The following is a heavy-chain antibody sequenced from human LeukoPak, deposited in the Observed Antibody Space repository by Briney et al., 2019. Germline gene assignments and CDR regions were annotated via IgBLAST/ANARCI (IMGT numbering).Heavy chain of an antibody. CDR1: GGSISSYY. D-gene: IGHD3/OR15-3a*01. J-gene: IGHJ2*01. V-gene: IGHV4-59*01. CDR3: VMGARTGGKWTGFSDF. CDR2: VYYSGTT. Sequence: PSETLSLTCTVSGGSISSYYWSWIRQPPGKGLEWIGYVYYSGTTKYNPSLKSRVTISVDTSKNQFSLKVKSVTAADTALYYCVMGARTGGKWTGFSDFGGRATLVGVSS.